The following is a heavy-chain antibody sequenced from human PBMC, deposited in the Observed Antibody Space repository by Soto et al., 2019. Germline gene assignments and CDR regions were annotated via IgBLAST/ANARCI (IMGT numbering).Heavy chain of an antibody. CDR3: ARGGCSSTSCYPEYYGMDV. CDR2: ISGSGDST. Sequence: GGSLRLSCAASGFTFSSYAMSWVRQAPGKGLEWVSFISGSGDSTYYAESVKGRFTISRDKSKNTVYLQMNSVRAEDTAVYYCARGGCSSTSCYPEYYGMDVWGQGTTVTVSS. CDR1: GFTFSSYA. V-gene: IGHV3-23*01. D-gene: IGHD2-2*01. J-gene: IGHJ6*02.